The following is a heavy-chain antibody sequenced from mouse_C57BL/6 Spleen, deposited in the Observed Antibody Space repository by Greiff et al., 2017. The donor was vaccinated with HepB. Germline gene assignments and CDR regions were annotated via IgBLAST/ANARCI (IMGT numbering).Heavy chain of an antibody. CDR2: IDPSDSYT. J-gene: IGHJ2*01. D-gene: IGHD1-1*01. V-gene: IGHV1-69*01. CDR3: ARDTTVVAPYFDY. Sequence: QVQLQQPGAELVMPGASVKLSCKASGYTFTSYWMHWVKQRPGQGLEWIGEIDPSDSYTNYNQKFKGKSTLTVDKSSSTAYMQLSSLTSEDSAVYYCARDTTVVAPYFDYWGQGTTLTVSS. CDR1: GYTFTSYW.